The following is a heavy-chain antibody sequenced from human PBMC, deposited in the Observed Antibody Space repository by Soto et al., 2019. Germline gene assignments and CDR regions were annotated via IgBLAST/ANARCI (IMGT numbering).Heavy chain of an antibody. J-gene: IGHJ3*02. CDR3: AHRHDLGGFDI. V-gene: IGHV2-5*01. CDR2: INWNDDE. D-gene: IGHD2-15*01. Sequence: QITLKESGPTLVNPTQTLTLTCAFSGFSLNTRAVGVGWIRQPPGKALEWLALINWNDDERYSPSLKDRLTITKDTSKNHVVLTMTNIDPVDTATYYCAHRHDLGGFDIWGQGTTVTVSS. CDR1: GFSLNTRAVG.